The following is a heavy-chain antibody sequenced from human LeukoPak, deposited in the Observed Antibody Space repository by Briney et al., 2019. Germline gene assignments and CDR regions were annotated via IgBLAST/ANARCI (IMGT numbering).Heavy chain of an antibody. D-gene: IGHD3-22*01. J-gene: IGHJ3*02. V-gene: IGHV4-4*07. CDR2: IYSSGTI. CDR3: ARDYFDSSGYRYDVFDI. Sequence: HSETQSLTCTVSGGSIGSYYWSWIRQPAGKGLEWIGPIYSSGTINYNPSLKSRITMSVDTSKNQFSLKLSSVTAADTAVYYCARDYFDSSGYRYDVFDIWGQGTMLTVSS. CDR1: GGSIGSYY.